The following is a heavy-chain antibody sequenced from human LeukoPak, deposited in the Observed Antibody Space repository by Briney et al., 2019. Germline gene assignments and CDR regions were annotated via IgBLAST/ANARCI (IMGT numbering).Heavy chain of an antibody. J-gene: IGHJ3*02. D-gene: IGHD1-26*01. Sequence: GGSLRLSCAASGFTFRTYSMNWVRQAPGKGLEWVSSIDGSSRSLYYADAVKGRFTISRDNAKNSLYLQMNRLRAEDTAVYYCARESGGTYYEAFDIWGQGTMVTVSS. CDR2: IDGSSRSL. V-gene: IGHV3-21*01. CDR1: GFTFRTYS. CDR3: ARESGGTYYEAFDI.